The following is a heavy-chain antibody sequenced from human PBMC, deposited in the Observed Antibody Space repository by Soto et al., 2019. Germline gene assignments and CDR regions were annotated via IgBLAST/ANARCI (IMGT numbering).Heavy chain of an antibody. D-gene: IGHD3-10*01. CDR2: ISYDGSNK. V-gene: IGHV3-30*18. J-gene: IGHJ6*01. CDR3: AKDRAPPYYYYYGMDV. Sequence: QVQLVESGGGVVQPGRSLRLSCAASGFTFSSYGMHWVRQAPGKGLEWVAVISYDGSNKYYADSVKGRFTISRDNSKNTLYLQMNSLRAEDTAVYYCAKDRAPPYYYYYGMDVW. CDR1: GFTFSSYG.